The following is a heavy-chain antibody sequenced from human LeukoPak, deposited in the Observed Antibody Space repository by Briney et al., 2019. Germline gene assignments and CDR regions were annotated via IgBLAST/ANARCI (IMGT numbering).Heavy chain of an antibody. J-gene: IGHJ4*02. Sequence: GGSLRLSCAASGFTFSSYGMHWVRQAPGKGLEWVAVIWYDGSNKYYADSVKGRFTISRDNSKNTLYLQMNSLRAEDMAVYYCAKGDYYDSSGHLDYWGQGTLVTVSS. V-gene: IGHV3-33*06. CDR2: IWYDGSNK. CDR3: AKGDYYDSSGHLDY. CDR1: GFTFSSYG. D-gene: IGHD3-22*01.